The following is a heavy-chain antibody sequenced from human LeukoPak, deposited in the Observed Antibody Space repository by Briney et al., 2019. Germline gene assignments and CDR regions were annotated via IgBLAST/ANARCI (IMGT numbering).Heavy chain of an antibody. CDR2: ISYDGSNK. V-gene: IGHV3-30*03. CDR3: ARENSLEWFDY. D-gene: IGHD1-1*01. CDR1: GYTFTSYA. J-gene: IGHJ4*02. Sequence: SCKASGYTFTSYAMHWVRQAPGKGLEWVAVISYDGSNKYYADSVKGRFTISIDNSKNTLYLQMNSLRAEDTAVYYCARENSLEWFDYWGQGTLVTVSS.